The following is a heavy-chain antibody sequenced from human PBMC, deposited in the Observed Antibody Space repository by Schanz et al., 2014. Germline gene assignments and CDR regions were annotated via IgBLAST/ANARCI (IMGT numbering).Heavy chain of an antibody. Sequence: VQLEQSGAEVKKPGSSVKVSCKASGGTFSSFGINWVRQAPGQGLEWMGRIIPSLGLAKYEQKFQDKVTITADKSTSTAYMELSSLRYEDTAVYYCARGPLGTSPWGQGILVTVSS. J-gene: IGHJ5*02. CDR1: GGTFSSFG. V-gene: IGHV1-69*04. CDR3: ARGPLGTSP. D-gene: IGHD5-12*01. CDR2: IIPSLGLA.